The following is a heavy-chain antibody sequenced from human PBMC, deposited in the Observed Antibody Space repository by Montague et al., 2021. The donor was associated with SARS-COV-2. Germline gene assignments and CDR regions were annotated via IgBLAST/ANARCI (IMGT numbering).Heavy chain of an antibody. CDR1: GFNFNAHA. V-gene: IGHV3-43*02. J-gene: IGHJ4*02. CDR3: AKDSGDFFDNSGNYYDY. Sequence: SLRLSCAVSGFNFNAHAMHWVRQAPGQGLEWVSTISGSGGGTFYADSLQGRFTISRDNGKSSLYLQMNSLRSEDTAFYYCAKDSGDFFDNSGNYYDYWGQGTLVTVSS. CDR2: ISGSGGGT. D-gene: IGHD3-22*01.